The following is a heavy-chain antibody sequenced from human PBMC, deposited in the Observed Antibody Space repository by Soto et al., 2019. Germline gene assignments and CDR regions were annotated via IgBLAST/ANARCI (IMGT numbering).Heavy chain of an antibody. J-gene: IGHJ4*02. Sequence: EVQLVESGGGLIQPGGSLKLSCAASGFTVGNNYMSWVRQAPGTGLEWVSLIYSTGTTKYAASVKGRFTVSRDNAKNTLYLQMNSLRAEDTAVYYCAKDGRGSGSHYNSFGYWGQGTLVTVSS. CDR3: AKDGRGSGSHYNSFGY. D-gene: IGHD3-10*01. CDR2: IYSTGTT. V-gene: IGHV3-53*01. CDR1: GFTVGNNY.